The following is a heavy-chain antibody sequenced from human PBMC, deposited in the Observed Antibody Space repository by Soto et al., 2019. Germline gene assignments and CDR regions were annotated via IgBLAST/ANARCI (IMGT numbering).Heavy chain of an antibody. D-gene: IGHD3-22*01. J-gene: IGHJ5*02. V-gene: IGHV2-5*02. CDR3: AHKGGYYSSGYWFDP. CDR2: IYWDDDK. Sequence: QITLKESGPTLVKPTQTLTLTCTFSGFSLSTSGVGVGWIRQPPGKALEWLALIYWDDDKRYSPSLKSRLTITKDTSKNQVVLTMTNMDPVDTATYYCAHKGGYYSSGYWFDPWGQGTLVTVSS. CDR1: GFSLSTSGVG.